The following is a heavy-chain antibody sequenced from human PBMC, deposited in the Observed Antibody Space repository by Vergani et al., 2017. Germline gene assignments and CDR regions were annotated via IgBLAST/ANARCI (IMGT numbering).Heavy chain of an antibody. CDR2: ISGSGGST. CDR1: GFTFSSYA. Sequence: EVQLLESGGGLVQPGGSLRLSCAASGFTFSSYAMSWVRQAPGKGLEWVSAISGSGGSTYYADSVKGRFTITRDNSKTKLYLQMNSLRAEDTAVYYCAKHPNYDFWSGPDNYYYMDVWGNGTTVTVSS. CDR3: AKHPNYDFWSGPDNYYYMDV. V-gene: IGHV3-23*01. J-gene: IGHJ6*03. D-gene: IGHD3-3*01.